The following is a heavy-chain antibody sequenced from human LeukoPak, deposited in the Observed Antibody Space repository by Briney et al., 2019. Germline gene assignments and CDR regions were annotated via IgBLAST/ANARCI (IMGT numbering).Heavy chain of an antibody. CDR2: INPSGGDT. D-gene: IGHD6-6*01. J-gene: IGHJ4*02. CDR3: ARETYSSSSYFDY. Sequence: ASVKVSCKAFRYTFTSYYIHWVRQAPGQGLEWMGIINPSGGDTNYAQKLQGRVTMTTDTSTSTAYMELRSLRSDDTAVYYCARETYSSSSYFDYWGQGTLVTVSS. V-gene: IGHV1-46*01. CDR1: RYTFTSYY.